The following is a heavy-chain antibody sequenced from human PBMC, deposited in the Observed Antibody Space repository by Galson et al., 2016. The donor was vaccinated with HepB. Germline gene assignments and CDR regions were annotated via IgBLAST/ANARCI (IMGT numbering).Heavy chain of an antibody. CDR1: GFTFSSYG. J-gene: IGHJ6*02. CDR2: IWYDGSNK. CDR3: ARPHVAMVTGYYYGMDV. D-gene: IGHD5-18*01. V-gene: IGHV3-33*01. Sequence: SLRLSCAAFGFTFSSYGMHWVRQAPGKGLEWVAFIWYDGSNKYYADSVEGRFTISRDTSKNTLNLQMNSLRAEDTAVYYCARPHVAMVTGYYYGMDVWGQGTTVTASS.